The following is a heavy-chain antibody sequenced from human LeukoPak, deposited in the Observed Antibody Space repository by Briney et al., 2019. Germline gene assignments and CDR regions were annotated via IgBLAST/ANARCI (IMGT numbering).Heavy chain of an antibody. CDR1: GGTFSSYT. D-gene: IGHD3-9*01. J-gene: IGHJ4*02. Sequence: SVKVSCKASGGTFSSYTISWVRQAPGQGLEWMGRIIHILGIANYAQKFQGRVTITADKSTSTAYMELSSLRSEDTAVYYCARDVDSPRGYWGQGTLVTVSS. CDR3: ARDVDSPRGY. CDR2: IIHILGIA. V-gene: IGHV1-69*04.